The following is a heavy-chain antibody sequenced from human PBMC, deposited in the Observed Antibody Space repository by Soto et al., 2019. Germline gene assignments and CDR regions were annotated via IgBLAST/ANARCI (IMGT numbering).Heavy chain of an antibody. Sequence: VGSLRLSCAASGFTFSSYGMSWVRQAPGKGLEWVSGINWNGGSTGYADSVKGRFTISRDNAKNSLYLQMNSLRAEDTALYYWASFFYYYDSSGPNDYWGRETLVTVSS. CDR1: GFTFSSYG. CDR2: INWNGGST. D-gene: IGHD3-22*01. V-gene: IGHV3-20*04. CDR3: ASFFYYYDSSGPNDY. J-gene: IGHJ4*02.